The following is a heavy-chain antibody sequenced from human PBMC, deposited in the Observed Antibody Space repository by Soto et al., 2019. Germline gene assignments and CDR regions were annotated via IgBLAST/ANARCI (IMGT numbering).Heavy chain of an antibody. V-gene: IGHV4-31*03. CDR1: GGSISSGGYY. Sequence: QVQLQESGPGLVKPSQTLSLTCTVSGGSISSGGYYWSWIRQHPGKGLEWIGYIYSSGSTYYNPSLKSRVTISVDTSKNQFSRKLSSVTAADTAVYYCARSRGSYYKIDYWGQGTLVTVSS. CDR3: ARSRGSYYKIDY. D-gene: IGHD1-26*01. CDR2: IYSSGST. J-gene: IGHJ4*02.